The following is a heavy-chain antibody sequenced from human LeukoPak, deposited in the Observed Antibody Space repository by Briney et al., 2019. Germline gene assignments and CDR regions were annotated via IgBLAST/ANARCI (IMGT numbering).Heavy chain of an antibody. CDR2: ISYDGYNK. Sequence: GGSLRLSCAASGFTFSSYWMSWVRQAPGKGLEWVALISYDGYNKYYADSVKGRFTISRDNSKNTVYLQMNSLRADDTAVFYCAKAGSSGSFDSWGQGTHVTVSS. CDR1: GFTFSSYW. CDR3: AKAGSSGSFDS. D-gene: IGHD6-19*01. V-gene: IGHV3-30*18. J-gene: IGHJ4*02.